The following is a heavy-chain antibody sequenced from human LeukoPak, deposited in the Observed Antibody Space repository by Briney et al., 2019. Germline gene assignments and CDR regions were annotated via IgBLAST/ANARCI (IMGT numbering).Heavy chain of an antibody. V-gene: IGHV1-8*01. CDR1: GYTFTSYD. CDR2: MNPNSGNT. CDR3: ARGVGDISTGYYRRTAYNWFDP. J-gene: IGHJ5*02. D-gene: IGHD3-9*01. Sequence: ASVKVSCKASGYTFTSYDINWVRQATGQGLEWMGWMNPNSGNTGYAQKFQGRVTMTRNTSISTAYMELSSLRSEDTAVYYCARGVGDISTGYYRRTAYNWFDPWGQGTLVTVSS.